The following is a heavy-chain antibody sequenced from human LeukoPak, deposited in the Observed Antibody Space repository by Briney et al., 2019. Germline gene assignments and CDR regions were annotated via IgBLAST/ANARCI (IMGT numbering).Heavy chain of an antibody. J-gene: IGHJ4*02. CDR2: IIPILGIA. CDR3: ARTGYYDSSGLDY. Sequence: GASVKVSCKASGYTFTSYGISWVRQAPGQGLEWMGRIIPILGIANYAQKFQGRVTITADKSTSTAYMELSSLRSEDTAVYYCARTGYYDSSGLDYWGQGTLVTVSS. D-gene: IGHD3-22*01. V-gene: IGHV1-69*04. CDR1: GYTFTSYG.